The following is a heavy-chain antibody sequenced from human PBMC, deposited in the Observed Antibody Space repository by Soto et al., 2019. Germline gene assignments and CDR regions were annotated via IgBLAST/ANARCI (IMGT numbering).Heavy chain of an antibody. V-gene: IGHV5-51*07. CDR2: ISPGASDT. D-gene: IGHD3-22*01. Sequence: KGSGRRYIWYWIGWVKKKQGKGLEWMGIISPGASDTSYSPSFQGQVTISADKSISTAYLQWSSLKASDTAMYYCASFIRQYYYDSTGYSDYCGQGTLVTXSS. J-gene: IGHJ4*02. CDR3: ASFIRQYYYDSTGYSDY. CDR1: GRRYIWYW.